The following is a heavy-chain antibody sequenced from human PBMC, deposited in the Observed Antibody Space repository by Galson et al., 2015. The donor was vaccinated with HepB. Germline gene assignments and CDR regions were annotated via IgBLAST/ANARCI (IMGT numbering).Heavy chain of an antibody. CDR1: RYSFTGYY. J-gene: IGHJ5*02. Sequence: SVKVSCKASRYSFTGYYMHWMRQAPGQGLEWMGRINPKSGGTNYAQKFQGRVTMTRDTSISTVYMELSRLRFDDTAVYYCARGGAVLGTKFNWFDPWGQGTLVTVSS. D-gene: IGHD2/OR15-2a*01. V-gene: IGHV1-2*06. CDR3: ARGGAVLGTKFNWFDP. CDR2: INPKSGGT.